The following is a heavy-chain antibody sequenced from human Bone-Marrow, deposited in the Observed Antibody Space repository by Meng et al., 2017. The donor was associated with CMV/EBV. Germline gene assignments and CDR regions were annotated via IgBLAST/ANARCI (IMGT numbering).Heavy chain of an antibody. CDR2: VNPNSGAT. D-gene: IGHD1-26*01. Sequence: ASVKVSCKASGYTFTGYYVHWVRQAPGQGLEWMGWVNPNSGATNYAQKFQGRVTMTRDTSISTAYMELTRLRSDDTAVYYCARGRRYGGSYGPVDYWGQGTLVTVSS. J-gene: IGHJ4*02. CDR3: ARGRRYGGSYGPVDY. V-gene: IGHV1-2*02. CDR1: GYTFTGYY.